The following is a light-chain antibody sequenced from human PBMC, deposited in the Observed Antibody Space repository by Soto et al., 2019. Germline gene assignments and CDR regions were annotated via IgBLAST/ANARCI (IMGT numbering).Light chain of an antibody. V-gene: IGLV2-23*01. CDR3: CSFAGSNSWV. J-gene: IGLJ3*02. Sequence: QSALTQPASVSGSPGQSITISCTGSSSDVGTYDLVSWYQHHPGAAPKLMIYEATRLPSGISNRFSGYKSGNTASLTISGLQAEDEADYYCCSFAGSNSWVYGGGTKLTVL. CDR2: EAT. CDR1: SSDVGTYDL.